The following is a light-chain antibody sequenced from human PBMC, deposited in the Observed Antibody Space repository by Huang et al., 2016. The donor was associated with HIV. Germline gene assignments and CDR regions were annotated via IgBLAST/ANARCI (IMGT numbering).Light chain of an antibody. J-gene: IGKJ5*01. V-gene: IGKV2-28*01. CDR3: MQALQTPIT. CDR1: QSLLHSYGFNY. Sequence: DIVMTQSPLSLPVTPGGSASISCRSSQSLLHSYGFNYLDWYVQKQGQSPQLLIYLGSNRASGVPDRFSGSGSGTDFTLKISRVEAEDVGVYFCMQALQTPITFGQGTRLEIK. CDR2: LGS.